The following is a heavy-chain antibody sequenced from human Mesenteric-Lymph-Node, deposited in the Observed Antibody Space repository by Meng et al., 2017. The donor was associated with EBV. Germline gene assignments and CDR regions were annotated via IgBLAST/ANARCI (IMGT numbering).Heavy chain of an antibody. J-gene: IGHJ4*02. CDR3: ATDLGCTGSACYLGFDY. D-gene: IGHD2-8*02. Sequence: EVQLVQSGADGKRPXXTXKXXCXXSGYTFTDYHMHWVQQAPGKGLEWMGLVDPENGETKYAEKFQDRVTITADTTTDTVYMELSSLISEDTAMYYCATDLGCTGSACYLGFDYWGQGTLVTVSS. CDR2: VDPENGET. V-gene: IGHV1-69-2*01. CDR1: GYTFTDYH.